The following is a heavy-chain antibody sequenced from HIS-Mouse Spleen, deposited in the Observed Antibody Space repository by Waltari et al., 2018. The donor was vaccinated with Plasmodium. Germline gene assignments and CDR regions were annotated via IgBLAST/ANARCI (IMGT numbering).Heavy chain of an antibody. J-gene: IGHJ2*01. CDR3: ARSLGIASSYWYFDL. D-gene: IGHD2-15*01. CDR2: IYHSGST. Sequence: QVQLQESGPGLVKPSETLSLTCTVSGYSISRGSYWGWIRQPPGKGLEWIGSIYHSGSTYYNPSLKSRVTISVDTSKNQFSLKLSSVTAADTAVYYCARSLGIASSYWYFDLWGRGTLVTVSS. V-gene: IGHV4-38-2*02. CDR1: GYSISRGSY.